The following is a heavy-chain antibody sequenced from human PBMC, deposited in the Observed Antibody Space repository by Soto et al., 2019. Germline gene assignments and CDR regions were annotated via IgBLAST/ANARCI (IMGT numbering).Heavy chain of an antibody. CDR3: ARVFMRNSSAYYYYMDV. V-gene: IGHV4-59*12. CDR2: IFHSGST. Sequence: SETLSLTCTVSGGSISSYNWNWIRQPPGKGLEWIGYIFHSGSTRYNPSLKSRVTISVDTSKNQFSLKLSSVTAADTAVYYCARVFMRNSSAYYYYMDVWGKGTTVTVSS. CDR1: GGSISSYN. D-gene: IGHD6-6*01. J-gene: IGHJ6*03.